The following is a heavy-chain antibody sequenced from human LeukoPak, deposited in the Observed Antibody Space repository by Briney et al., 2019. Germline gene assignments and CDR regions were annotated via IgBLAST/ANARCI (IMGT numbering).Heavy chain of an antibody. J-gene: IGHJ6*02. CDR3: ARHATVYYYYYGMDV. V-gene: IGHV4-59*08. D-gene: IGHD4-11*01. CDR1: GGSISSYY. CDR2: IYYSGST. Sequence: SETLSLTCTVSGGSISSYYWSWIRQPPGKGPEWIGYIYYSGSTNYNPSLKSRVTISVDTSKNQFSLKLSSVTAADTAVYYCARHATVYYYYYGMDVWGQGTTVTVSS.